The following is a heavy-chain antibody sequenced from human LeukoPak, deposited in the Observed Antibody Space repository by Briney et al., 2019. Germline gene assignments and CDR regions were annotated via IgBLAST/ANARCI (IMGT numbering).Heavy chain of an antibody. V-gene: IGHV4-59*01. CDR2: VYYSGTT. CDR1: GGSMSSYY. D-gene: IGHD5-18*01. Sequence: NTSETLSLTCTDSGGSMSSYYWSWIRQPPGKGLEWIGYVYYSGTTNYNPSLRSRVTISVDTSKNQFSLKLSSVTAADTAVYYCARGGIQLWSNNWVDPWGQGILVTVSS. CDR3: ARGGIQLWSNNWVDP. J-gene: IGHJ5*02.